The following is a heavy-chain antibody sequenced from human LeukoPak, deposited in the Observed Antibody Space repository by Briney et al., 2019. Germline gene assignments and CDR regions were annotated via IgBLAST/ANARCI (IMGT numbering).Heavy chain of an antibody. CDR1: GFNFRDAA. J-gene: IGHJ4*02. CDR2: IGPVGDSP. D-gene: IGHD5-12*01. CDR3: ARVARGYSGYEPYDY. Sequence: PGGSLRLSCAASGFNFRDAAMTWVRQAPGKGLEWVSLIGPVGDSPFYADSVKGRFTISRDNAKNSLYLQMNSLRAEDTAVYYCARVARGYSGYEPYDYWGQGTLVTVSS. V-gene: IGHV3-23*01.